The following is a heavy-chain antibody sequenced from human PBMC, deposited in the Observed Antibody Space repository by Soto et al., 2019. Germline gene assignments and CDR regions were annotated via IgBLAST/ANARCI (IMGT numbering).Heavy chain of an antibody. Sequence: SVKVSCKASGGTFSSYAISWVRQAPGQGLEWMGGIIPIFGTANYAQKFQGRVTITADESTSTAYMELSSLRSEDTAIYYCARHVYYDVLKKNYWGQGTLVTVSS. V-gene: IGHV1-69*13. J-gene: IGHJ4*02. CDR1: GGTFSSYA. D-gene: IGHD3-9*01. CDR3: ARHVYYDVLKKNY. CDR2: IIPIFGTA.